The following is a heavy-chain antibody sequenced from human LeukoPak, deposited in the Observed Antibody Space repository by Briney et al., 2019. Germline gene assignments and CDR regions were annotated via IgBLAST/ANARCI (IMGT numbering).Heavy chain of an antibody. D-gene: IGHD3-10*01. CDR1: GFTFSNYD. CDR2: IRGDGDST. V-gene: IGHV3-43*02. CDR3: AKLYYGSRFSSFDL. J-gene: IGHJ4*02. Sequence: GGSLRLSCAASGFTFSNYDMHWVRQPPGKGLEWVSLIRGDGDSTYSADSVKGRFTISRDNNNNTLYLKMHILSTEDNDIYFFAKLYYGSRFSSFDLWGQGTRVTVSS.